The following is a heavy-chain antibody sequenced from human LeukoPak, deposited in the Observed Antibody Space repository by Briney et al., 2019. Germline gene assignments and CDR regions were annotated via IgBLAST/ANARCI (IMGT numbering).Heavy chain of an antibody. CDR1: GFTFSSYE. V-gene: IGHV3-48*03. CDR3: AKDRTGTTGADWFDP. J-gene: IGHJ5*02. CDR2: ISSSGSTI. D-gene: IGHD1-1*01. Sequence: GGSLRLSCAASGFTFSSYEMNWVRQAPGKGPEWVSYISSSGSTIYYADSVKGRFTISRDNAKNSLYLQMNSLRADDTAVYYCAKDRTGTTGADWFDPWGQGTLVTVSS.